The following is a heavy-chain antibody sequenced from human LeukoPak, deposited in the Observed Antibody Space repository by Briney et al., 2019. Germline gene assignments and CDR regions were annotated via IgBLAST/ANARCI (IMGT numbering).Heavy chain of an antibody. CDR2: INHSGST. V-gene: IGHV4-34*01. CDR3: AREVVAAAGTVDY. D-gene: IGHD6-13*01. Sequence: SETLSLTCAVYGGSFSGYYWSWIRQPPGKGLEWIGEINHSGSTNYNPSPKSRVTISVDTSKNQFSLILSSVTTADTAVYYCAREVVAAAGTVDYWGQGTLVTVSS. CDR1: GGSFSGYY. J-gene: IGHJ4*02.